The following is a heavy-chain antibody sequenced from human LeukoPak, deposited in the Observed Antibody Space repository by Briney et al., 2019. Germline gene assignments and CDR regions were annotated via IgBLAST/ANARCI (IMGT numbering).Heavy chain of an antibody. CDR3: ARDPRYDILTGLCDY. J-gene: IGHJ4*02. CDR2: INPSGGST. CDR1: GYTFTSYY. D-gene: IGHD3-9*01. Sequence: ASVKVSCKASGYTFTSYYMHWVRQAPGQGLEWMGIINPSGGSTSYAQKFQGRVTMTRDTSTSTVYMELSSLRSEDTAVYYCARDPRYDILTGLCDYWGQGTLVTVSS. V-gene: IGHV1-46*01.